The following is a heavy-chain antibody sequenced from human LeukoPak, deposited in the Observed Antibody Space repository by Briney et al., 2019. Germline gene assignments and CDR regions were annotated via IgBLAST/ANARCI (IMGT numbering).Heavy chain of an antibody. Sequence: SETLSLTCTVSGGSISDYYWSWIRQPPGKGLEWIGYIYYSGITNYNPSLRSRVTMSIDTSKNQFSLKLNSVTAADTAVYYCARSWYNGNYHGAFNMWDEGTVVTVTS. J-gene: IGHJ3*02. V-gene: IGHV4-59*08. CDR2: IYYSGIT. D-gene: IGHD1-26*01. CDR1: GGSISDYY. CDR3: ARSWYNGNYHGAFNM.